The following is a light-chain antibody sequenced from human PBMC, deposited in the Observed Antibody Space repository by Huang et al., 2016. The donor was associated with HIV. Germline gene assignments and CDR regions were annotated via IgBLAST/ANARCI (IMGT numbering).Light chain of an antibody. CDR3: QQRSNWRT. J-gene: IGKJ2*01. Sequence: EIVLTQSPATLSLSPGERATLSCRASQSVSSYLAWYQQKPGQAPRLLIYDASNLATGIPARFSGSVSGTDFTLTISSLEPEDFAVYYCQQRSNWRTFGQGTKLEIK. CDR2: DAS. V-gene: IGKV3-11*01. CDR1: QSVSSY.